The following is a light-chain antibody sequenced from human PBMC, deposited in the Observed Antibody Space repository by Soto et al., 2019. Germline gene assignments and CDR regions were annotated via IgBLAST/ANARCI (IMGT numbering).Light chain of an antibody. V-gene: IGKV3-20*01. CDR1: QSVSSSY. Sequence: EIVLTQSPGTLSLSPGERATLSCRASQSVSSSYLAWYQQKPGQAPRLLIYGASSRATGIPDRFSGTGSGTDFTLTISRLEPDDLVVSSCQQFGNSPFCALTFGGGTNVEIK. J-gene: IGKJ4*01. CDR3: QQFGNSPFCALT. CDR2: GAS.